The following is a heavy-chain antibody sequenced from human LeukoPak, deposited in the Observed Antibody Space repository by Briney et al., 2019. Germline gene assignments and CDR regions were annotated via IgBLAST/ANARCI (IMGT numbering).Heavy chain of an antibody. V-gene: IGHV4-59*01. Sequence: SETLSLTCTVSGGSISSYYWSWIRQPPGKGLEWIGYIYYSGSTNYNPSLKSRVTISVDTSKNQFSLKLSSVTAADTAVYYCARDAYDSSGYYGGYYYYYMDVWGKGTTVTVPS. D-gene: IGHD3-22*01. CDR1: GGSISSYY. CDR3: ARDAYDSSGYYGGYYYYYMDV. CDR2: IYYSGST. J-gene: IGHJ6*03.